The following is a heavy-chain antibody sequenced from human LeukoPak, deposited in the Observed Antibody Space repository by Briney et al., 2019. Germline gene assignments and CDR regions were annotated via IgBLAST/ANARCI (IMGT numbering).Heavy chain of an antibody. Sequence: ASVTVSFKASGYTFTGYYMHWVRQAPGQGLEWMGWINPNSGGTNYAQKFQGRVTITRDTSIGTAYMELSRLRSDDTAVYYCARDLIVATPFDYCGQGTLVTVSS. V-gene: IGHV1-2*02. CDR1: GYTFTGYY. D-gene: IGHD5-12*01. CDR2: INPNSGGT. J-gene: IGHJ4*02. CDR3: ARDLIVATPFDY.